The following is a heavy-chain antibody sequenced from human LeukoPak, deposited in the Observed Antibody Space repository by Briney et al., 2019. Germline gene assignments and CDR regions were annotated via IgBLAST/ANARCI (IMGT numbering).Heavy chain of an antibody. Sequence: GGSLRLSCAASGFTFSSYEMNRVRQAPGKGLEWVSYISSSGSTIYYADSVKGRFTISRDNAKNSLYLQMNSLRAEDTAVYYCARSNYYDSSGHLTQYFQHWGQGTLVTVSS. CDR3: ARSNYYDSSGHLTQYFQH. CDR1: GFTFSSYE. CDR2: ISSSGSTI. V-gene: IGHV3-48*03. D-gene: IGHD3-22*01. J-gene: IGHJ1*01.